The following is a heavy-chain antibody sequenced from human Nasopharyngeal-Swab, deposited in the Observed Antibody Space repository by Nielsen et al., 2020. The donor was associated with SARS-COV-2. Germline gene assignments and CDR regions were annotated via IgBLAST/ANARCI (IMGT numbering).Heavy chain of an antibody. J-gene: IGHJ3*02. D-gene: IGHD3-16*01. Sequence: GESLKISCAASGFTFSSYAMSWVRQAPGKGLEWVSAISGSGGSTYYADSVKGRFTISRDNSKNTLYLQMNSLRAEDTAVYYCAKAGGAFDTWGQGTMVTVSS. CDR2: ISGSGGST. CDR1: GFTFSSYA. V-gene: IGHV3-23*01. CDR3: AKAGGAFDT.